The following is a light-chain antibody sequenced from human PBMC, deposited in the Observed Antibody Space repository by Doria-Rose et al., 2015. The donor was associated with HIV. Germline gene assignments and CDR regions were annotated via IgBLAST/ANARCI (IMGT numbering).Light chain of an antibody. CDR2: WAS. J-gene: IGKJ3*01. V-gene: IGKV4-1*01. Sequence: VLTQPPESLGMSLGERATLNCKSNQSLLYTSKNYLAWYQQKPAQPPKLLIYWASTRQSGVPARFSGSGSGTDFTLTISSLEAEDVAVYYCQQYYDTPSFGPGTTVDIK. CDR1: QSLLYTSKNY. CDR3: QQYYDTPS.